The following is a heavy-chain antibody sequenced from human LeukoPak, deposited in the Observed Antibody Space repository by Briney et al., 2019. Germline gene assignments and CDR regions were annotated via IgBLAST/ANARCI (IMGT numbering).Heavy chain of an antibody. CDR1: GFSFSKYW. CDR2: IKEDGTYT. Sequence: GGSLRLSCAASGFSFSKYWMHWVRQTPGEGLVWVARIKEDGTYTSYADSVKGRLTISRDNARNTVFLQMNSLRAEDTAVYYCARDFDMGITPGDDFDFWGQGTLVTVSS. J-gene: IGHJ4*02. V-gene: IGHV3-74*01. CDR3: ARDFDMGITPGDDFDF. D-gene: IGHD3-9*01.